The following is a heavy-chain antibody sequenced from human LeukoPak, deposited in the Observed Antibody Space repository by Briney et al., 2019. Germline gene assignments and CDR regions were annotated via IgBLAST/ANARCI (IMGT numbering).Heavy chain of an antibody. Sequence: GASVKVSCKASGYTFTSYHMHWVRQAPGQGLEWMGIINPSGGSTSYAQKFQGRVTMTRDTSTSTVYMELRSLRSDDTAVYYCARDPPYDYVGGDERYFDYWGQGTLVTVSS. CDR3: ARDPPYDYVGGDERYFDY. CDR2: INPSGGST. D-gene: IGHD3-16*01. CDR1: GYTFTSYH. V-gene: IGHV1-46*01. J-gene: IGHJ4*02.